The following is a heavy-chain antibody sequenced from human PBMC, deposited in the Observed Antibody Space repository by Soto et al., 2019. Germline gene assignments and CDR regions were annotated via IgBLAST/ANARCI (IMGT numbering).Heavy chain of an antibody. CDR1: GYTFTGYY. CDR3: ARGESPLGPYFDY. V-gene: IGHV1-2*04. J-gene: IGHJ4*02. CDR2: INPNSGGT. Sequence: GASVKVSCKASGYTFTGYYMHWVRQAPGQGLEWMGWINPNSGGTNYAQKFQGWVTMTRDTSISTAYMELSRLRSDDTAVYYCARGESPLGPYFDYWGQGTLVTVSS.